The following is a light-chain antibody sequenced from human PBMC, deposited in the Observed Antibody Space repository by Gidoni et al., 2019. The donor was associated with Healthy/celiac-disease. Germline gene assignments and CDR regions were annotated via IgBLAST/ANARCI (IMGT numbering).Light chain of an antibody. CDR1: QSVASIY. Sequence: EIVLTQSPGTLSLSPGERATLSCRASQSVASIYLAWYQKKPGQAPRLLIYGASSRTTGIPDRFSGSGSGTDFTLTISRLEPEDFAVYYCHQYGSSPYTFGQGTKLEIK. CDR2: GAS. CDR3: HQYGSSPYT. J-gene: IGKJ2*01. V-gene: IGKV3-20*01.